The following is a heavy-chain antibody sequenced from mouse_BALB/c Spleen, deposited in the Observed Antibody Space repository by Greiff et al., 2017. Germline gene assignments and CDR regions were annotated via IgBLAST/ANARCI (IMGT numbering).Heavy chain of an antibody. V-gene: IGHV2-9-2*01. CDR1: GFSLTSYD. CDR3: VRDAMDY. CDR2: IWTGGGT. Sequence: VQGVESGPGLVAPSQSLSITCTVSGFSLTSYDISWIRQPPGKGLEWLGVIWTGGGTNYNSAFMSRLSISKDNSKSQVFLKMNSLQTDDTAIYYCVRDAMDYWGQGTSVTVSS. J-gene: IGHJ4*01.